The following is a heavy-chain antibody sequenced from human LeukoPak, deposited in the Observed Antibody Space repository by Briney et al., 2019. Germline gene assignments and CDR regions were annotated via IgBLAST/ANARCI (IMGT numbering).Heavy chain of an antibody. D-gene: IGHD5-12*01. V-gene: IGHV4-34*01. J-gene: IGHJ5*02. CDR3: SSGYRGFDP. CDR1: GGSFSDYY. Sequence: SETLSLTCAVYGGSFSDYYWSWIRQPPGKGLEWIGEINHSGSTNYNPSLKSRVTISVDTSKNQFSLKLSSVTAADTAVYYCSSGYRGFDPWGQGTLATVSS. CDR2: INHSGST.